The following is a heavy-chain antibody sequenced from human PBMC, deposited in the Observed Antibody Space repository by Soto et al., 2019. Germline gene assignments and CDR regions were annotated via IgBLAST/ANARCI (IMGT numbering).Heavy chain of an antibody. CDR2: LYNAERT. CDR3: AREPLAHSYFDF. Sequence: PSETLSLTCTVSGGSVSSHYWSWIRQPAGKGLEWLGRLYNAERTSYNPSLKGRVTMSMDTSNNQFSLKLTSVTAADTAVYFCAREPLAHSYFDFGGQGTLVTVSS. J-gene: IGHJ4*02. V-gene: IGHV4-4*07. CDR1: GGSVSSHY.